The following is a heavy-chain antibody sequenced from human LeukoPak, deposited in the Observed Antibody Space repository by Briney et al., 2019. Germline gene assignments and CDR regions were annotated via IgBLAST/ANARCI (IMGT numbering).Heavy chain of an antibody. V-gene: IGHV4-59*08. Sequence: SETLSLTCTDSLGSISSYYWSWIRQPPGTGLEWIGYIYYSGSTNYNPSLKSRVTISVDTSKNQFSLKLSSVTAADTAVYYCARRTRIWFDPWGQGTLVTVSS. J-gene: IGHJ5*02. CDR3: ARRTRIWFDP. CDR2: IYYSGST. CDR1: LGSISSYY.